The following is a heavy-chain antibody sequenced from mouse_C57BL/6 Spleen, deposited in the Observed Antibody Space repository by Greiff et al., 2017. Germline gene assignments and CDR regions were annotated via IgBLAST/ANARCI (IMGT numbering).Heavy chain of an antibody. Sequence: VQLQQSGAELVKPGASVKLSCTASGFNFKDYYMHWVKQRTEQGLEWIGRIDPEDGETKYAPKFQGKATITADTSSNTAYLQLSSLTTEDTAVYYCARGYGSSLAWFAYWGQGTLVTVSA. D-gene: IGHD1-1*01. CDR3: ARGYGSSLAWFAY. CDR1: GFNFKDYY. V-gene: IGHV14-2*01. J-gene: IGHJ3*01. CDR2: IDPEDGET.